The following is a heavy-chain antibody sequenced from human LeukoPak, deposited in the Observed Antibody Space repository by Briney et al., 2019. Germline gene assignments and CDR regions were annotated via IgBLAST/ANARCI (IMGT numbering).Heavy chain of an antibody. Sequence: GGSLRLSCAASGFTFSTYAMNWVRQAPGKGLEWVSVLSDSGDSTYYADSVKGRFTISRDNSKNTLYLQMNSLRAEDAAVYYCAKFDYYDSSGYYNKVLDAFDIWGQGTMVTVSS. J-gene: IGHJ3*02. CDR1: GFTFSTYA. V-gene: IGHV3-23*01. CDR2: LSDSGDST. CDR3: AKFDYYDSSGYYNKVLDAFDI. D-gene: IGHD3-22*01.